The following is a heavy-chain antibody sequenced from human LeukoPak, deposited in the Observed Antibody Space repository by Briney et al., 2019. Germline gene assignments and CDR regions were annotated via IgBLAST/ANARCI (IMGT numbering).Heavy chain of an antibody. Sequence: GASVKVSCKASGGTFSSYAISWVRQAPGQGLEWMGGIIPIFGTANYAQKFQGRVTITADESTSTAYMELSSLRSEDTAVYYCAWTPWIQLWPARVDVWGQGTTVTVS. CDR3: AWTPWIQLWPARVDV. V-gene: IGHV1-69*13. CDR2: IIPIFGTA. CDR1: GGTFSSYA. J-gene: IGHJ6*02. D-gene: IGHD5-18*01.